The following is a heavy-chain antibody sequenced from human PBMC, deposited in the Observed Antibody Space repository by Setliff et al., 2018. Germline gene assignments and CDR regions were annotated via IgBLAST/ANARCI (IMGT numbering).Heavy chain of an antibody. V-gene: IGHV4-59*01. Sequence: ETLSLTCNVSGDSINSDFWNWIRQPPGKGLEWIGNIYYSGNTKYNPSLGSRITMSVDTSKNQFSLKLSSVTAADTAVYYCARDQYTSGWYGPPESYFDCWGLGILVTVSS. CDR3: ARDQYTSGWYGPPESYFDC. CDR1: GDSINSDF. D-gene: IGHD6-19*01. CDR2: IYYSGNT. J-gene: IGHJ4*01.